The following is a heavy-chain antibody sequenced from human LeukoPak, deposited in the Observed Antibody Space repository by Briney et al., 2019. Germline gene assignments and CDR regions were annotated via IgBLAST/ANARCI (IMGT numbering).Heavy chain of an antibody. J-gene: IGHJ4*02. V-gene: IGHV3-23*01. CDR2: ISGSGGST. CDR3: VKGLDFWSGYQGY. Sequence: VGSLSFSCPASGFTFTTYAMTWVGQAPGKGRGWVSAISGSGGSTYYADSVKGRFTISRDNSKNTLYLQMNSLRAEDTAVYYCVKGLDFWSGYQGYWGQGTLVTVSS. D-gene: IGHD3-3*01. CDR1: GFTFTTYA.